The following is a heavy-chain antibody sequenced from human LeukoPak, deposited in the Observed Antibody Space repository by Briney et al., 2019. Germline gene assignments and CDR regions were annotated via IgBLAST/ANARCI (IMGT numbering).Heavy chain of an antibody. CDR3: ARSWSWNNWFDP. J-gene: IGHJ5*02. D-gene: IGHD2-8*02. Sequence: ASVKVSCKASGYTFTSYDINWVRQATGQGLEWMGWMNPNSGNTGYAQKFQGRVTMTRNTSISTAYMELSSLRSEDTAVYYCARSWSWNNWFDPWGQGTLVTVSS. V-gene: IGHV1-8*01. CDR2: MNPNSGNT. CDR1: GYTFTSYD.